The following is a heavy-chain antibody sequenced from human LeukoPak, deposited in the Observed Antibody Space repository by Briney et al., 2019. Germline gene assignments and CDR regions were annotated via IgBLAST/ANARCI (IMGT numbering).Heavy chain of an antibody. V-gene: IGHV1-69*04. Sequence: SVKVSCKASGYTFTSYGISWVRQAPGQGLEWMGRIIPILGIANYAQKFQGRVTITADKSTSTAYMELSSLRSEDTAVYYCAAPLRTGDSSFDYWGQGTLVTVSS. CDR3: AAPLRTGDSSFDY. CDR1: GYTFTSYG. CDR2: IIPILGIA. J-gene: IGHJ4*02. D-gene: IGHD7-27*01.